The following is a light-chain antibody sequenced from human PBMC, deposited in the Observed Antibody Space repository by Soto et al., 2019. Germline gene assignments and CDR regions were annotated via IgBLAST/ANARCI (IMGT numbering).Light chain of an antibody. V-gene: IGLV2-8*01. CDR1: SSDVGNYNY. CDR3: TSSSGCSKTVI. Sequence: QSALTQPPSASGSPGQSVTISCTGTSSDVGNYNYVSWYQQHPDKAPKLMIYEVNKRPSGVPDRFSGSKSGNTASLTVSGLQAEDEAAYYCTSSSGCSKTVIFGEGTQLTVL. CDR2: EVN. J-gene: IGLJ2*01.